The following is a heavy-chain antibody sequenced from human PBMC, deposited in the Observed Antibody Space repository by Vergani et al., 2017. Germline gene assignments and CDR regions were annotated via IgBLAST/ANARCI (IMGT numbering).Heavy chain of an antibody. CDR3: AREGFYDNIRGTYRPPSYYGMGV. CDR1: GTSISGSSDY. CDR2: IFYTGTS. V-gene: IGHV4-39*02. Sequence: QLQLQESGPGLLKPSETLSLTCSVSGTSISGSSDYWGWIRQPPGKGLEWIGSIFYTGTSYYNPSLESRATNSVDTSKNQFSLKLKSVTAADTAVYYCAREGFYDNIRGTYRPPSYYGMGVWGQGTKVTVAS. D-gene: IGHD3-16*02. J-gene: IGHJ6*02.